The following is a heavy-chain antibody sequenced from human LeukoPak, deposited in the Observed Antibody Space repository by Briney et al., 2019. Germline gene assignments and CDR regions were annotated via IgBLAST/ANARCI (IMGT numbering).Heavy chain of an antibody. Sequence: ASVKVSCKASGYTFTGYYMHWVRQAPGQGLKWMGWINPNSGGTNYAQKFQGRVTMTRDTSISTAYMELSRLRSDDTAVYYCARALRSSGWYRPWGQGTLVTVSS. CDR2: INPNSGGT. CDR1: GYTFTGYY. D-gene: IGHD6-19*01. J-gene: IGHJ5*02. V-gene: IGHV1-2*02. CDR3: ARALRSSGWYRP.